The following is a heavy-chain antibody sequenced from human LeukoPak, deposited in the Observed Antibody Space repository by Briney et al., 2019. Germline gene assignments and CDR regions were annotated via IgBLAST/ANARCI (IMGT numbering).Heavy chain of an antibody. J-gene: IGHJ4*02. CDR2: ISYDGSNK. CDR3: ARDFLDY. V-gene: IGHV3-30-3*01. CDR1: GFTFSSYA. Sequence: PGGSLRLSCATSGFTFSSYAMHWVRQAPGKGLEWVAVISYDGSNKYYADSVKGRFTISRDNAKNSLYLQMNSLRDEDTAVYYCARDFLDYWGQGTLVTVSS.